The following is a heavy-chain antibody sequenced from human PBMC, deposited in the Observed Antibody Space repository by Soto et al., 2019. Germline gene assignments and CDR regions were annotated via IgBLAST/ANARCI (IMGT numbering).Heavy chain of an antibody. CDR3: ASAPFGVVTPALTPMLL. J-gene: IGHJ4*02. D-gene: IGHD3-3*01. V-gene: IGHV1-3*01. Sequence: GASVKVSCKASGYTFTSYAMHWARQAPGQRLEWMGWINAGNGNTKYSQKFQGRVTITRDTSASTAYMELSSLRSEDTAVYYCASAPFGVVTPALTPMLLWGQGTLVTVSS. CDR1: GYTFTSYA. CDR2: INAGNGNT.